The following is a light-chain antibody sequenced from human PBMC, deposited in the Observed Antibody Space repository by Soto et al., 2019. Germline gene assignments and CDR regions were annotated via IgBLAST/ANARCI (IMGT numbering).Light chain of an antibody. CDR2: DDS. J-gene: IGLJ3*02. CDR1: NMGSES. V-gene: IGLV3-21*02. Sequence: SYELTQPPSVSVAPGQTARIACGGDNMGSESVHWYQQKPGQAPVLVVYDDSDRPSGIPERFSGSKSGDTATLTVSRFEAGDEADYYCQVWDSSAVSWVFGGGTKLTVL. CDR3: QVWDSSAVSWV.